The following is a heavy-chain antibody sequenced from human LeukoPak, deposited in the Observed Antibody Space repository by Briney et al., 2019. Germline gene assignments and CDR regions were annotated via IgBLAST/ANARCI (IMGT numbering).Heavy chain of an antibody. CDR1: GGSISSGGYS. V-gene: IGHV4-30-2*01. CDR3: ASSQPLIPARNYYYYYGMDV. J-gene: IGHJ6*02. Sequence: SETLSLTCAVSGGSISSGGYSWSWIRQPPGKGLEWIGYIYHSGSTYYIPSLKSRVTISVDRSKNQFSLKLSSVTAADTAVYYCASSQPLIPARNYYYYYGMDVWGQGTTVTVSS. CDR2: IYHSGST. D-gene: IGHD2-2*01.